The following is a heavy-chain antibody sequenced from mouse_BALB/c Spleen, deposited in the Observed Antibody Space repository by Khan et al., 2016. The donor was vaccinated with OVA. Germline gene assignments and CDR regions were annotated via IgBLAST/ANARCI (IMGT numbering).Heavy chain of an antibody. Sequence: EVMLVESGGGLVQPGGSLKLSCAASGFTFSSYDMSWVRQTPDKRLESVATINSNGGITYYPDSVKGRFTISSDNAKNTLSMQMRSLKSVDPALYDCARGWGAFAYWGQGTLVTVSA. CDR2: INSNGGIT. D-gene: IGHD1-1*02. V-gene: IGHV5-6-3*01. CDR1: GFTFSSYD. CDR3: ARGWGAFAY. J-gene: IGHJ3*01.